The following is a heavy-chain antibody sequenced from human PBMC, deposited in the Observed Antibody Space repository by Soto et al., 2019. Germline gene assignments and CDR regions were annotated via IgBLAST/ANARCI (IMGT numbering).Heavy chain of an antibody. CDR1: GYTFTSYG. CDR2: ISAYNGNT. D-gene: IGHD2-2*01. J-gene: IGHJ4*02. V-gene: IGHV1-18*01. CDR3: VRDLGCISTSCHAHFDF. Sequence: ASVKVSCKASGYTFTSYGISWVRQAPGQGFEWMGWISAYNGNTNYAQKLQGRVTMTTDTSTSTAYMELRSLRDKDTAVYYCVRDLGCISTSCHAHFDFWGQGTLVTVSS.